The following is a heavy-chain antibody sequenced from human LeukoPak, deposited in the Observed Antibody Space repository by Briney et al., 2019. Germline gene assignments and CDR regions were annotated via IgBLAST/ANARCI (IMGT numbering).Heavy chain of an antibody. CDR1: GYTFTSYG. J-gene: IGHJ5*02. V-gene: IGHV1-18*01. CDR2: ISAYNGNT. Sequence: ASVKVSCKASGYTFTSYGISWVRQAPGQGLEWMGWISAYNGNTNYAQELQGRVTMTTDTSTSTAYMELRSLRSDDTAVYYCARDLRGSKLPSKYNWFDPWGQGTLVTVSS. CDR3: ARDLRGSKLPSKYNWFDP. D-gene: IGHD3-3*01.